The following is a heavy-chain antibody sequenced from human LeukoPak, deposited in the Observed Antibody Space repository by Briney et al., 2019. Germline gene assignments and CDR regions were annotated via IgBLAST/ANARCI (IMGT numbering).Heavy chain of an antibody. J-gene: IGHJ5*02. V-gene: IGHV1-46*01. CDR1: GYTFTSYY. CDR3: ARDTTYGSGSYYWFDP. CDR2: INPSGGST. Sequence: ASVKVSCKASGYTFTSYYMHWVRQAPRQGLEWMGIINPSGGSTSYAQKFQGRVTMTRDTSTSTVYMELSSLRSEDTAVYYCARDTTYGSGSYYWFDPWGQGTLVTVSS. D-gene: IGHD3-10*01.